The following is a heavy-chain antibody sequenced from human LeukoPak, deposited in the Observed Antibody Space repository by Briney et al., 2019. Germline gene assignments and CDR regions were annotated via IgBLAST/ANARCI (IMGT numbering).Heavy chain of an antibody. V-gene: IGHV2-70*04. Sequence: SGPALVKPTQTLTLTCPFAGFSLSTSGMRVSWIRQPPGKALEWLARIDWDDDKFYSTSLKTRLTISKDTSKNQVVLTMTNKDPVGAGTYDCARNLEAAVVIGYWGQGTLVTVSS. D-gene: IGHD4-23*01. CDR1: GFSLSTSGMR. J-gene: IGHJ4*02. CDR2: IDWDDDK. CDR3: ARNLEAAVVIGY.